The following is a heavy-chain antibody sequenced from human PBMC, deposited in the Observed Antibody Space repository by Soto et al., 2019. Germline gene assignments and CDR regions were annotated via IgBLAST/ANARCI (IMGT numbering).Heavy chain of an antibody. J-gene: IGHJ6*03. CDR3: AKDGRFLEWLAYYYYMDV. D-gene: IGHD3-3*01. CDR2: ISGSGGST. V-gene: IGHV3-23*01. CDR1: GFTFSSYA. Sequence: GGSLRLSCAASGFTFSSYAMSWVRQAPGKGLEWVSAISGSGGSTYYAASVKGRFTISRDNSKNTLYLQMNSLRAEDTAVYYCAKDGRFLEWLAYYYYMDVWGKGTTVTVSS.